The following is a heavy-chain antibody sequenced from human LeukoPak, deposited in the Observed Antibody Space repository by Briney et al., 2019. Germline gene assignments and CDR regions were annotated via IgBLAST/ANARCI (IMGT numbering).Heavy chain of an antibody. Sequence: SETLSLTCTVSGGSISRSSYYWGWIRQPPGKGLEWIGRIYYSGSTYYNPSLKSRVTISVDTSKNQFSLKLSSVTAADTAVYYCARNEMATIYWYFDLWGRGTPVTVSS. CDR3: ARNEMATIYWYFDL. V-gene: IGHV4-39*07. D-gene: IGHD5-24*01. J-gene: IGHJ2*01. CDR1: GGSISRSSYY. CDR2: IYYSGST.